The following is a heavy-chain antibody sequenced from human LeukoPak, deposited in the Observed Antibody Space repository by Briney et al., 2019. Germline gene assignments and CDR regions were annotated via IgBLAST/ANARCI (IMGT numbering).Heavy chain of an antibody. CDR1: GSTFSNYA. Sequence: GGSLRLSCAASGSTFSNYAMHWVRQAPGQGLEWVAIISNDGSDERSADSVKGRFTISRDNSKNTLYLQMNSLRADDTAVYYCARPTPGEFSFLIDYWGQGTLVTVSS. V-gene: IGHV3-30*01. CDR2: ISNDGSDE. D-gene: IGHD3-16*02. J-gene: IGHJ4*02. CDR3: ARPTPGEFSFLIDY.